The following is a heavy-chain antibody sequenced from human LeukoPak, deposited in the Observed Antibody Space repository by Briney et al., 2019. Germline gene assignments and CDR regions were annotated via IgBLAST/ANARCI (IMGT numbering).Heavy chain of an antibody. V-gene: IGHV4-59*01. CDR2: IYYSGST. D-gene: IGHD5-24*01. J-gene: IGHJ4*02. CDR1: GGSISNYY. Sequence: SETLSLTCTVSGGSISNYYWSWIRQPPGKGLEWIGYIYYSGSTNYNPSLKSRVTISVDTSKDQFSLKLSSVTAADTAVYYCASTLEMATHRGLDYWGQGTLVTVSS. CDR3: ASTLEMATHRGLDY.